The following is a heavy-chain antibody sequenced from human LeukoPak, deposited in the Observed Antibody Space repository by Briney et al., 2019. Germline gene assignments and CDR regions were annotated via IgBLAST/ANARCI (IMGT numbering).Heavy chain of an antibody. CDR3: ARAVTTPGVMNAFDI. Sequence: SVKVSCKASGGTFSSYAISWVRQAPGQGLEWMGGIIPIFGTANYAQKFQGRVTITADKSTSTAYMELSSLRSEDTAVYYCARAVTTPGVMNAFDIWGQGTMVTVSS. D-gene: IGHD4-17*01. CDR1: GGTFSSYA. CDR2: IIPIFGTA. J-gene: IGHJ3*02. V-gene: IGHV1-69*06.